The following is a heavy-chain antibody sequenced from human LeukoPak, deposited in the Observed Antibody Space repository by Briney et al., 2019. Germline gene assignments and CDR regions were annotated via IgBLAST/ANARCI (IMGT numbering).Heavy chain of an antibody. CDR1: GGSITSHY. J-gene: IGHJ6*02. CDR3: ARAPYDFWRASPRAYYAMDV. Sequence: SETLSLTCTVSGGSITSHYWNWIRQPPGKGLEWIGYIYNIGNTNYNPSLKSRVTISLDTSKNQFSLKLSSLTAADTAVYYCARAPYDFWRASPRAYYAMDVWGQGTTVTVSS. V-gene: IGHV4-59*11. D-gene: IGHD3-3*01. CDR2: IYNIGNT.